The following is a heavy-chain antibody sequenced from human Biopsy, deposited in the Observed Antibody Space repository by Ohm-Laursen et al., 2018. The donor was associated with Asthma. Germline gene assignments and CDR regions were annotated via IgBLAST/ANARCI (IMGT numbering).Heavy chain of an antibody. D-gene: IGHD1-26*01. CDR3: ARDAWELQKPYAYYFDY. CDR1: GFTFSNYA. Sequence: SLRLSCAASGFTFSNYAMHWVRQAPGKGLEWVAVISYDGSNKYYADSAKGRFTISRDNSKNTLYLQMNSLRAEDTAVYYCARDAWELQKPYAYYFDYWGQGTLVTVSS. V-gene: IGHV3-30-3*01. J-gene: IGHJ4*02. CDR2: ISYDGSNK.